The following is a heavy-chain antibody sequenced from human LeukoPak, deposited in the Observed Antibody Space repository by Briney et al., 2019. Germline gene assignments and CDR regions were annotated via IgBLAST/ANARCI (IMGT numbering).Heavy chain of an antibody. V-gene: IGHV4-59*12. CDR1: GGSISTYY. D-gene: IGHD3-16*01. CDR3: ARGSITVVPAFDI. J-gene: IGHJ3*02. CDR2: IYYTGSA. Sequence: PSETLSLTCTVSGGSISTYYWSWIRQPPGKGLEWIGCIYYTGSANYNPSLKSRGTISVDTSKNQFSLKLTSVTAADTGVYYCARGSITVVPAFDIWGQGTMFTVSS.